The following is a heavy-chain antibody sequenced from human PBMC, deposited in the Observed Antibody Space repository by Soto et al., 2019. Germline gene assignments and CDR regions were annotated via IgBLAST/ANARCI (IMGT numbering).Heavy chain of an antibody. Sequence: ASVKVSCKASGYTFTSYGISWVRQAPGQRLEWMGWINAGNGNTKYSQKFQGRVTITRDTSASTAYMELSSLGSEDTAVYYCARDMGFGLSDYWGQGALVTVSS. CDR2: INAGNGNT. J-gene: IGHJ4*02. CDR3: ARDMGFGLSDY. CDR1: GYTFTSYG. V-gene: IGHV1-3*01. D-gene: IGHD3-10*01.